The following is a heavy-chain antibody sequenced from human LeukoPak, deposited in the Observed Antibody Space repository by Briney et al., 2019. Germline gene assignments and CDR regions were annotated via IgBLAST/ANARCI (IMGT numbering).Heavy chain of an antibody. V-gene: IGHV1-18*01. Sequence: GASVTVSFKASVYNFINYGISWVRQAPGQGLDWMGWISTYNGNSIYAQKFQGRVTMTTDTSTSTGYMDLRSLTSDDTAVYYCARVARTAVGIRYYFDEWGQGTLVSVSS. CDR1: VYNFINYG. D-gene: IGHD1-14*01. CDR2: ISTYNGNS. CDR3: ARVARTAVGIRYYFDE. J-gene: IGHJ4*02.